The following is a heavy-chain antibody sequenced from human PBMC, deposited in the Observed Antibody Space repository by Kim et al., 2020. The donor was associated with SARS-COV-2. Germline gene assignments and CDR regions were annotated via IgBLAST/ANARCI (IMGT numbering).Heavy chain of an antibody. CDR1: GFTFSSYS. D-gene: IGHD2-2*01. CDR3: ARDLFGYCSSTSCYEGGDY. Sequence: GGSLRLSCAASGFTFSSYSMNWVRQAPGKGLEWVSYISSSSSTIYYADSVKGRFTISRDNAKNSLYLQMNSLRDEDTAVYYCARDLFGYCSSTSCYEGGDYWGQGTLVTVSS. J-gene: IGHJ4*02. V-gene: IGHV3-48*02. CDR2: ISSSSSTI.